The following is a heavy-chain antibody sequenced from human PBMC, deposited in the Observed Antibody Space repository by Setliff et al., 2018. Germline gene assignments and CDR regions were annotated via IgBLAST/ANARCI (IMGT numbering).Heavy chain of an antibody. CDR3: ARERYFDY. J-gene: IGHJ4*02. Sequence: ASVKVSCKASGYTFTSYYMHWVRQAPGQGLEWMGIINPSGGSTSYAQKFQGRVTLTTDTSTGTAYMELRSLTFDDTAVYYCARERYFDYWGQGTLVTVSS. CDR1: GYTFTSYY. CDR2: INPSGGST. V-gene: IGHV1-46*01.